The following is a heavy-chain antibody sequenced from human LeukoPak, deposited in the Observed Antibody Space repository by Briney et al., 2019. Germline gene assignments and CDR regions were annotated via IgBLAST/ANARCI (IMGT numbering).Heavy chain of an antibody. V-gene: IGHV3-23*01. J-gene: IGHJ6*02. Sequence: GGSLRLSCAASGFTFSSYAMSWVRQAPGKGLEWVSAISGSGCSTYYADSVKGRFTISRDNSKNTLYLQMNSLRAEDTAVYYCARDHRVGYYYYGMDVWGQGTTVTVSS. D-gene: IGHD2-2*01. CDR2: ISGSGCST. CDR1: GFTFSSYA. CDR3: ARDHRVGYYYYGMDV.